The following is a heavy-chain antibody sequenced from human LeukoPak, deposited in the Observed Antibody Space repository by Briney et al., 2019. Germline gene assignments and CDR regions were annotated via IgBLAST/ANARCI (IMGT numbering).Heavy chain of an antibody. D-gene: IGHD3-10*01. CDR2: INPSGGST. CDR1: GYTFTSYY. Sequence: ASVTVSCKASGYTFTSYYMHWVRQAPGQGLEWMGIINPSGGSTSYAQKFQGRVTITADKSTSTAYMELSSLRSEDTAVYYCARVGTRITMVPDGMDVWGQGTTVTVSS. CDR3: ARVGTRITMVPDGMDV. V-gene: IGHV1-46*01. J-gene: IGHJ6*02.